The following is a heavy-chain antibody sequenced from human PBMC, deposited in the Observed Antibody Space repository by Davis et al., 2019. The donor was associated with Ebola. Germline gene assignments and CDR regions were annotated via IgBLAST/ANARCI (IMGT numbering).Heavy chain of an antibody. CDR1: GFTFSSYA. V-gene: IGHV3-64D*08. CDR3: VKEYDSSGYYYGGDAFDI. CDR2: ISSNGGST. D-gene: IGHD3-22*01. Sequence: GESLKISCSASGFTFSSYAMHWVRQAPGKGLEYVSTISSNGGSTYYADSVKGRFTISRDNSKNTLYLQMSSLRAEDTAVYYCVKEYDSSGYYYGGDAFDIWGQGTMVTVSS. J-gene: IGHJ3*02.